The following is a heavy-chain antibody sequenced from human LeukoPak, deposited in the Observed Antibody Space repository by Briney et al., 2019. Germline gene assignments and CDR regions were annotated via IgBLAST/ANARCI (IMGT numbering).Heavy chain of an antibody. V-gene: IGHV1-18*01. CDR3: ARDTYFTPDY. CDR2: ISAYSGNT. CDR1: GYTFTSYG. Sequence: ASVKVSCKASGYTFTSYGISWVRQAPGPGLELMGWISAYSGNTVYAQNLQGRVTMTTDTSTTTAYMELRSLRSDDTAVYYCARDTYFTPDYWGQGTLVTVSS. J-gene: IGHJ4*02. D-gene: IGHD2/OR15-2a*01.